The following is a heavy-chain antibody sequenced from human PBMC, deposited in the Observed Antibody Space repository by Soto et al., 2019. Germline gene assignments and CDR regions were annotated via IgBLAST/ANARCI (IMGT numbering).Heavy chain of an antibody. Sequence: SGPTLVNPTQTLTLTCIFSGFSLRTSGVGVGWIRQPPGKALERLGFIYWNDDKRYSPSLKSRLTITKDTSKNQVVLTMTNMDPVDTATYYCQKTGSSGWYGWFDTWGQGTLVTVSS. J-gene: IGHJ5*02. CDR2: IYWNDDK. CDR3: QKTGSSGWYGWFDT. D-gene: IGHD6-19*01. CDR1: GFSLRTSGVG. V-gene: IGHV2-5*01.